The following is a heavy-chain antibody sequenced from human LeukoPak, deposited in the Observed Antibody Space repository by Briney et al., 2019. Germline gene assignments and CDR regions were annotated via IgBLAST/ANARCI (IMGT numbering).Heavy chain of an antibody. Sequence: SETLSLTCAVSGGPISSGVYSWTWIRQPPGKGLEWIGYIFQSGSPSYNPSLRARVTISVDTSRNHFSLELISVTAADTAMYYCARDRAGLGLLDFWGQGTMVTVSS. CDR1: GGPISSGVYS. CDR2: IFQSGSP. V-gene: IGHV4-30-2*01. D-gene: IGHD1-26*01. CDR3: ARDRAGLGLLDF. J-gene: IGHJ3*01.